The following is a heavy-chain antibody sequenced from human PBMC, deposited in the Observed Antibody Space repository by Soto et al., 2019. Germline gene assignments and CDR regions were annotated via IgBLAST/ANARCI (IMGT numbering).Heavy chain of an antibody. Sequence: PGGSLRLSCAASGFTFSSYAMHWVRQAPGKGLEWVAVISYDGSNKYYADSVKGRFTISRDNSKNTLYLQMNSLRAEDTAVYYCARDNRITIFGVVTPPGYWGQGTLVTVS. CDR2: ISYDGSNK. J-gene: IGHJ4*02. V-gene: IGHV3-30-3*01. CDR3: ARDNRITIFGVVTPPGY. CDR1: GFTFSSYA. D-gene: IGHD3-3*01.